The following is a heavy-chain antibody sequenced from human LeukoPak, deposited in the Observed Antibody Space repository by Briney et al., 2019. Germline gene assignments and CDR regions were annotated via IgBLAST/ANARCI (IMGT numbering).Heavy chain of an antibody. Sequence: GASVKVSCKASGYTFTGYYMHWVRQAPGQGLEWVGWINPKNGGSNYAQKFQGRVTMTRDTSISTAYMELSRLRSDDTAVYYCAREEYYYDSSGYYYELLFDYWGQGTLVTVSS. CDR1: GYTFTGYY. CDR2: INPKNGGS. CDR3: AREEYYYDSSGYYYELLFDY. V-gene: IGHV1-2*02. J-gene: IGHJ4*02. D-gene: IGHD3-22*01.